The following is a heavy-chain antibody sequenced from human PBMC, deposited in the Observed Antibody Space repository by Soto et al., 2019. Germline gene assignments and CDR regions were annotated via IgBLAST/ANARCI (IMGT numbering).Heavy chain of an antibody. D-gene: IGHD5-12*01. CDR2: ISGSGGST. J-gene: IGHJ4*02. Sequence: EVQLLESGGGLVQPGGSLRLSCVVSGFSFSSYAMSWVRQAPGKGLEWVASISGSGGSTYYADTVEGRFTISRDNSENTLSLQMNSLRAEDTAVYYCAKGRGWWLPFDYWGQGTLVTVSS. CDR1: GFSFSSYA. CDR3: AKGRGWWLPFDY. V-gene: IGHV3-23*01.